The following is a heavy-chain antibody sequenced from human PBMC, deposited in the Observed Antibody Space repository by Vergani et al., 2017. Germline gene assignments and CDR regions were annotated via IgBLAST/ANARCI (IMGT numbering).Heavy chain of an antibody. CDR3: AKGVADYYYYGMDV. CDR2: ISSSGSTI. CDR1: GFTFSSYA. D-gene: IGHD5-12*01. J-gene: IGHJ6*02. Sequence: EVQLLESGGGLVQPGGSLRLSCAASGFTFSSYAMSWVRQAPGKGLEWVSYISSSGSTIYYADSVKGRFTISRDNAKNSLYLQMNSLRAEDTALYYCAKGVADYYYYGMDVWGQGTTVTVSS. V-gene: IGHV3-48*04.